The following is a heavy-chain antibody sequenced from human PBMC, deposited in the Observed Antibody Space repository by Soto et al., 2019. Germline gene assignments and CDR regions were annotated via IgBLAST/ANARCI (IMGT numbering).Heavy chain of an antibody. V-gene: IGHV4-39*01. CDR1: GGSISSSSYY. Sequence: PSETLSLTCTVPGGSISSSSYYWCGIRQPPGKGLEWIGSIYYSGSTYYNPSLKSRVTISVDTSKNQFSLKLSSVTAADTAVYYCATWNTYYDILTGYTFDYWGQGTLVT. J-gene: IGHJ4*02. CDR3: ATWNTYYDILTGYTFDY. D-gene: IGHD3-9*01. CDR2: IYYSGST.